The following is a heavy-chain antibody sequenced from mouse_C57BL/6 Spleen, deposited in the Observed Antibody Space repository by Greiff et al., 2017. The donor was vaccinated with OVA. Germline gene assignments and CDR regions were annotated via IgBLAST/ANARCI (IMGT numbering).Heavy chain of an antibody. CDR3: ARGGVYYDEEPFAY. V-gene: IGHV1-81*01. D-gene: IGHD1-1*01. J-gene: IGHJ3*01. Sequence: VQLQQSGAELVRPGASVKLSCKASGYTFTSYGISWVKQSTGQGLEWIGEINPRSGNTYYNEKFKGKATLTADKSSSTAYMELRSLTSEDYAVYFCARGGVYYDEEPFAYWGQGTLVTVSA. CDR1: GYTFTSYG. CDR2: INPRSGNT.